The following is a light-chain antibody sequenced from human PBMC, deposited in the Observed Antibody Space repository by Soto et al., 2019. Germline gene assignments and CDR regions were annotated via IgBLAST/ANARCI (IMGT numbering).Light chain of an antibody. CDR2: DAS. J-gene: IGKJ2*01. Sequence: DIQMTQSPSTLSASVGDRVTITCRASQCISRWLAWYQQKPGKAPKLLIYDASTLESGVPSRFSGSGSGTDFTLTISSLQPEDFATYYCQQYEAFSFTFGQGTKLEVK. CDR3: QQYEAFSFT. V-gene: IGKV1-5*01. CDR1: QCISRW.